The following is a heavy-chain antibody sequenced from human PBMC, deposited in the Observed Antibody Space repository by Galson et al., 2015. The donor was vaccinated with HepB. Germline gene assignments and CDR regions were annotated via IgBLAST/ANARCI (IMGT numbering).Heavy chain of an antibody. D-gene: IGHD2-2*01. CDR2: IIPIFGTA. V-gene: IGHV1-69*13. CDR3: ASSVGYCSSTSCYPHLYFDP. Sequence: SVKVSCKASGGTFSSYAISWVRQAPGQGLEWMGGIIPIFGTANYAQKFQGRVTIIADESTSTAYMDLSSLRSEDTALYYCASSVGYCSSTSCYPHLYFDPWGQGTLVTVSS. J-gene: IGHJ5*02. CDR1: GGTFSSYA.